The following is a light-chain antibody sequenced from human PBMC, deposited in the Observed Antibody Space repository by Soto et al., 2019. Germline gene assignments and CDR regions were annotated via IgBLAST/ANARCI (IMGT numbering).Light chain of an antibody. V-gene: IGKV1-39*01. CDR1: QSIRRL. CDR3: QQSYNTPIT. Sequence: DFQMTQSPSSLSASVGDRVTITCRASQSIRRLLNWYQQKPGKAPKLLIHDASSLLSGVPSRFSGSGSGTDFTLTISSLQPEDFATYYCQQSYNTPITFGQGTRLEIK. J-gene: IGKJ5*01. CDR2: DAS.